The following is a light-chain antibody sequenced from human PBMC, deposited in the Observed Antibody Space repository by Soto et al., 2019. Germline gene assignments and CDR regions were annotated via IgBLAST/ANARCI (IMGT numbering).Light chain of an antibody. Sequence: AIRMTQSPSSLSASAGDRVAIACRASQDVGRYLAWYQQKPGQAPKLLIYGASTLQSGVPSRFSGGGSGTDFTRTISCLQSEDFATYYGQHYKNYPWTFGQGTKVDIK. CDR1: QDVGRY. V-gene: IGKV1-8*01. CDR2: GAS. CDR3: QHYKNYPWT. J-gene: IGKJ1*01.